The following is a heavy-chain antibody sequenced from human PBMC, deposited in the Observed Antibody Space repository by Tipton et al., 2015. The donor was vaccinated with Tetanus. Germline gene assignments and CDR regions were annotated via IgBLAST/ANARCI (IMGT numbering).Heavy chain of an antibody. Sequence: TLSLTCTVSVGSISSGDYYWSWVRQSPGEGLEWIGHIYKSGNTYYKPSLKSRVAISIDASKNQFSLKLNSMTAADTAVYYCDRVGYYYYYMDVWGKGTTVTVSS. CDR3: DRVGYYYYYMDV. V-gene: IGHV4-30-4*01. D-gene: IGHD3-22*01. CDR1: VGSISSGDYY. CDR2: IYKSGNT. J-gene: IGHJ6*03.